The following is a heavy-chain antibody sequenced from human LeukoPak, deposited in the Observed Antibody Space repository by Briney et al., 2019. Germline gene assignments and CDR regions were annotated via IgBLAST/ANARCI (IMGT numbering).Heavy chain of an antibody. CDR2: FDPEDGET. CDR1: GYTLTELS. CDR3: ATGPDYYYYMDV. Sequence: ASVKGSCKVSGYTLTELSMHWVRQAPGKGLEWMGGFDPEDGETIYAQKFQGRVTMTEDTSTDTAYMELSSLRSEDTAVYYCATGPDYYYYMDVWGKGTTVTVSS. V-gene: IGHV1-24*01. J-gene: IGHJ6*03.